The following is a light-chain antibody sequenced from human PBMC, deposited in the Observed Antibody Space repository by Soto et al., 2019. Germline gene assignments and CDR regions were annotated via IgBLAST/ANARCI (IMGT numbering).Light chain of an antibody. CDR2: AAS. V-gene: IGKV3-20*01. J-gene: IGKJ4*01. CDR3: QQYGSSPLT. Sequence: EIVLTQSPGTLSLSPGERATLSCRASQSVSSSYLAWHQQKPGQAPRLLIYAASSRATGIPDRFSGSGSGTDFTLIISRLEPEDFAVYYCQQYGSSPLTFGGGTKVEIK. CDR1: QSVSSSY.